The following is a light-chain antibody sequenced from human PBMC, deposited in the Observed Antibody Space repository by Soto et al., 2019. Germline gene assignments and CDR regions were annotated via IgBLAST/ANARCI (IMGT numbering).Light chain of an antibody. V-gene: IGKV3-20*01. CDR2: GAS. CDR1: QSVSSSY. Sequence: EIVLTQSPGTLSLSPGERATLSCRASQSVSSSYLAWYQQKPGQAPRLLIYGASSRATGIPDRFSGSVSGTDFTLPIIRLEPEYFAVYYCQQYGSSLLFTFGPGTKVDIK. CDR3: QQYGSSLLFT. J-gene: IGKJ3*01.